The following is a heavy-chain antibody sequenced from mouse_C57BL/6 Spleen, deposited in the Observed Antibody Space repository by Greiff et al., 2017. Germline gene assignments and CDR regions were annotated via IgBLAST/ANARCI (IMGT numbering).Heavy chain of an antibody. J-gene: IGHJ2*01. V-gene: IGHV1-82*01. D-gene: IGHD1-1*01. CDR1: GYAFSSSW. Sequence: VKLMESGPELVKPGASVKISCKASGYAFSSSWMNWVKQRPGKGLEWIGRIYPGDGDTNYNGKFKGKATLTADKSSSTAYMQLSSLTSEDSAVYFCAREDYYGSPLGYWGQGTTLTVSS. CDR3: AREDYYGSPLGY. CDR2: IYPGDGDT.